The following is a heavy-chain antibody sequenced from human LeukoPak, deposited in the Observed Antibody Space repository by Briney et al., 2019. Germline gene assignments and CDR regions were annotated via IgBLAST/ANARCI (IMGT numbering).Heavy chain of an antibody. CDR3: ARDGFYYHYYMDV. D-gene: IGHD1-14*01. Sequence: SETLSLTCTLSGGSVTSSSYFWGWIRQPPGKGLEWIGSISYSGATYYNPSLKNRVSISVHTFKNQFSLKLSSVTAADTGVYYCARDGFYYHYYMDVWGEGTTVIVSS. CDR1: GGSVTSSSYF. CDR2: ISYSGAT. J-gene: IGHJ6*03. V-gene: IGHV4-39*07.